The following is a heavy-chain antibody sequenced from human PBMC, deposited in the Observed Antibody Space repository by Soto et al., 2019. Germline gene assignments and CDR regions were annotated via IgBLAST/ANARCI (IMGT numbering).Heavy chain of an antibody. CDR2: ISAYNGNT. CDR1: GYTFTSYG. J-gene: IGHJ4*02. CDR3: ARDLAVGLVDY. V-gene: IGHV1-18*01. D-gene: IGHD6-19*01. Sequence: QVQLVQSGAEVKKPGASVKVSCKASGYTFTSYGISWVRQAPGQGLEWMGWISAYNGNTNYAQKLQGRVTMTTATSTSTAYMELRRLRSADTAVYSCARDLAVGLVDYWGQGTLVTVSS.